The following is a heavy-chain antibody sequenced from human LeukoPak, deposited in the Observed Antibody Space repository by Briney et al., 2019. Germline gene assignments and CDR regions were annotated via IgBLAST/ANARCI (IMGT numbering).Heavy chain of an antibody. J-gene: IGHJ4*02. CDR3: TTGIRGD. Sequence: GGSLRLSCAASGFTVSSNYMSWVRQAPGKGLEWVSVLYRGSSTSYADSVKGRFTISRDNSKNTLYLQMNSLRAEDTAVYYCTTGIRGDCGQGTLVTVSS. CDR2: LYRGSST. V-gene: IGHV3-53*01. CDR1: GFTVSSNY.